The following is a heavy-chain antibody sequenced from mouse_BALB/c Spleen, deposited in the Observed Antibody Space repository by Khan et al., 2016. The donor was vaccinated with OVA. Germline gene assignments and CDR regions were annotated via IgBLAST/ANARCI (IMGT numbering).Heavy chain of an antibody. Sequence: VQLKQSGPELMKPGTSVKISCKASGYSFTTYYIHWVMQSHGKSLEWIGYIDPLSGDTTFNQQFKGKATLTVDKSSSTAYIQLSNLTSEDSAMYYCASHRYVSWFTYWGQGTLVTVSA. CDR1: GYSFTTYY. CDR3: ASHRYVSWFTY. J-gene: IGHJ3*01. D-gene: IGHD2-12*01. CDR2: IDPLSGDT. V-gene: IGHV1S135*01.